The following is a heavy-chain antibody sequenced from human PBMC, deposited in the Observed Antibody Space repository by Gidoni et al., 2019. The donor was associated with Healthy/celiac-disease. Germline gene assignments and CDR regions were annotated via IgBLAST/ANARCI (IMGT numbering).Heavy chain of an antibody. J-gene: IGHJ4*02. CDR1: VFTFSSSA. CDR2: ISGSGGST. V-gene: IGHV3-23*01. D-gene: IGHD4-17*01. CDR3: AKGNGDYALANFDH. Sequence: EVQLLESGGGLVQPGVSLRLSCAASVFTFSSSAMSWVRQAPGKGVEWVSTISGSGGSTYYADSVKGRFTISRDNSKNTLYLQMNSLRADDTAVYYCAKGNGDYALANFDHWGQGTLVTVSS.